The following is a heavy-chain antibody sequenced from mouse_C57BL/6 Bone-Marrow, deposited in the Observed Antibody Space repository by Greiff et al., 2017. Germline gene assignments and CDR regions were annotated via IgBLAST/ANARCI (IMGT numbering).Heavy chain of an antibody. Sequence: QVQLQQSGPELVKPGASVKISCKASGYAFSSSWMNWVKQRPGKGLEWIGRIYPGDGDTNYNGKFKGKATLTADKSSSTAYMQLSSLTSEDSAVYFCASHYPGYFDYWGQGTTLTVSS. CDR3: ASHYPGYFDY. J-gene: IGHJ2*01. CDR1: GYAFSSSW. CDR2: IYPGDGDT. V-gene: IGHV1-82*01. D-gene: IGHD1-2*01.